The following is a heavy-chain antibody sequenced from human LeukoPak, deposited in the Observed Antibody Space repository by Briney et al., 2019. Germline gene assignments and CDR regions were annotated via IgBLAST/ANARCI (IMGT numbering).Heavy chain of an antibody. J-gene: IGHJ4*02. Sequence: GESLKISCKASGYSFTTFWIGWVRQLPGKGLEWMGMIYPGDSDTRYSPSFQGQVTISADKSINTAYLQWSSLKASDTAMYFCASWGPYNTSPPREDYWGQGTLVTVSS. D-gene: IGHD1-1*01. CDR3: ASWGPYNTSPPREDY. CDR2: IYPGDSDT. V-gene: IGHV5-51*01. CDR1: GYSFTTFW.